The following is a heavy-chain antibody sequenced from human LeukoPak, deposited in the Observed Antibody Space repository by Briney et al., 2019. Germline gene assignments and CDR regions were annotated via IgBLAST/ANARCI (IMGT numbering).Heavy chain of an antibody. V-gene: IGHV4-59*08. D-gene: IGHD1-26*01. CDR2: IYSSGDT. J-gene: IGHJ4*02. Sequence: SETLSLTCSFSVDSISTYYWSWIRQSPGKGLEWICHIYSSGDTDYNSCLMSRVTISVDTSKGQFSLRLSSVTATDTAVYYCARLRWQLVGPSFDYWGQGILVTVSS. CDR1: VDSISTYY. CDR3: ARLRWQLVGPSFDY.